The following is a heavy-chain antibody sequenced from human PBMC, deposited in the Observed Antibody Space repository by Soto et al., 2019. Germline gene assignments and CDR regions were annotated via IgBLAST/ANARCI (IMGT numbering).Heavy chain of an antibody. Sequence: QVQLVESGGGVVQPGRSLRLSCAASGFTFSNNAMDWVRQAPGKGLEWVAVISYDGSNKYIAESVKGRFTISRDNSKNTLFLQMNSLRAEDTAVYCCARGTTTSAFSAMDVWGPGTTVTVSS. J-gene: IGHJ6*02. CDR1: GFTFSNNA. CDR2: ISYDGSNK. V-gene: IGHV3-30-3*01. D-gene: IGHD1-1*01. CDR3: ARGTTTSAFSAMDV.